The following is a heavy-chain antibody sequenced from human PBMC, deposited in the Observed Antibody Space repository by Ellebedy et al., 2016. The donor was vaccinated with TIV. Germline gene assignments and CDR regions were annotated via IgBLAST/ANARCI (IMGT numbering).Heavy chain of an antibody. V-gene: IGHV3-74*01. CDR3: VREGPDY. CDR2: VGSDVIFA. Sequence: HTGGSLRLSCAASGFTFSTTWMHWVRQGPGKELVWVAGVGSDVIFAAYAGSVRGRFTVSRDNAKNTFFLQMASLRAEDKGLYYCVREGPDYWGQGTLVTVSS. J-gene: IGHJ4*02. CDR1: GFTFSTTW.